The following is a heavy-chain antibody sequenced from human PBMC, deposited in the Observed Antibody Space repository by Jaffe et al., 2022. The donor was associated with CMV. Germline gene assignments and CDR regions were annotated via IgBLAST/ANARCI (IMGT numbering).Heavy chain of an antibody. CDR3: ARPHRPYYYYYYMDV. J-gene: IGHJ6*03. CDR2: IYYSGST. V-gene: IGHV4-39*01. Sequence: QLQLQESGPGLVKPSETLSLTCTVSGGSISSSSYYWGWIRQPPGKGLEWIGSIYYSGSTYYNPSLKSRVTISVDTSKNQFSLKLSSVTAADTAVYYCARPHRPYYYYYYMDVWGKGTTVTVSS. CDR1: GGSISSSSYY. D-gene: IGHD6-6*01.